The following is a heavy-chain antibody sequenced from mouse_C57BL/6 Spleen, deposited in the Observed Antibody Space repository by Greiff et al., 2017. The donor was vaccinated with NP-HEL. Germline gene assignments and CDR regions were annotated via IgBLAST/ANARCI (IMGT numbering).Heavy chain of an antibody. Sequence: EVQGVESGGDLVKPGGSLKLSCAASGFTFSSYGMSWVRQTPDKRLEWVATISSGGSYTYYPDSVKGRFTISRDNAKNTLYLQMSSLKSEDTAMYYCARGDQGAYWGQGTLVTVSA. J-gene: IGHJ3*01. CDR3: ARGDQGAY. CDR2: ISSGGSYT. CDR1: GFTFSSYG. V-gene: IGHV5-6*01. D-gene: IGHD3-2*02.